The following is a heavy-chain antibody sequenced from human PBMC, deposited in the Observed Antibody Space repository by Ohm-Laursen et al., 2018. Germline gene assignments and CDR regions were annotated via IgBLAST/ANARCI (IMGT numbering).Heavy chain of an antibody. CDR3: ARHNPNWNFDY. Sequence: SETLSLTCIVSGGSISSSSYYWGWIRPPPGKGLEWIGSIYYSGSTYYNPSLKSQVTISVATSKTQFSLKLGSLTAADTAVYYRARHNPNWNFDYWGQGTLVTVSS. CDR1: GGSISSSSYY. V-gene: IGHV4-39*01. J-gene: IGHJ4*02. CDR2: IYYSGST. D-gene: IGHD1-1*01.